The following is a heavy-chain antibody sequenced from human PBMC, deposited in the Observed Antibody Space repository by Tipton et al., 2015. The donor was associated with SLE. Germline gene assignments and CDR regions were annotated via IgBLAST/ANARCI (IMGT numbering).Heavy chain of an antibody. V-gene: IGHV4-34*01. Sequence: LRLSCAVSGGSFSGYYWSWIRQPPGKGLEWIGEINYSGSTNYNPSLKSRVTISVDTSKNQFSLKLSSVTAADTAVYYCASGYSLGVCRIGTSLAVSS. J-gene: IGHJ6*03. CDR1: GGSFSGYY. CDR3: ASGYSLGV. CDR2: INYSGST.